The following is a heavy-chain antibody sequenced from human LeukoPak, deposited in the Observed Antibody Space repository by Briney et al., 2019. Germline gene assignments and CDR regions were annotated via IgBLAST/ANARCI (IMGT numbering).Heavy chain of an antibody. CDR3: ARDQDGALDY. V-gene: IGHV3-7*01. CDR1: GFTFSNYW. D-gene: IGHD4-17*01. CDR2: IKQDGIEK. Sequence: GGSLRLSCAASGFTFSNYWMAWVRQSPGKGLEWVANIKQDGIEKNYVDSVRGRFTVSRDNAKSSLFLQMSSLRVDDTAVYYCARDQDGALDYWGQGSLVTVSS. J-gene: IGHJ4*02.